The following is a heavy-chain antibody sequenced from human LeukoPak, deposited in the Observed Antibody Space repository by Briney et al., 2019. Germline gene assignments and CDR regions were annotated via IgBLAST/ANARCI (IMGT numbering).Heavy chain of an antibody. J-gene: IGHJ4*02. D-gene: IGHD3-9*01. V-gene: IGHV4-39*01. CDR3: ARHVEGILTGYYPLYFDY. Sequence: PSETLSLTCTVSGGSISSSSYYWGWIRQPPGKGLEWIGSIYYSGSTYYNPSLKSRVTISVDTSKNQFSLKLSSVTAADTAVYYCARHVEGILTGYYPLYFDYWGQGTLVTVSS. CDR1: GGSISSSSYY. CDR2: IYYSGST.